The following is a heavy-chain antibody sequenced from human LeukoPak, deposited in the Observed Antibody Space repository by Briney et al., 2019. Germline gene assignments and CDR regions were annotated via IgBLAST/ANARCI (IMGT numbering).Heavy chain of an antibody. V-gene: IGHV5-51*01. CDR3: ARQEYCSGGSCYSWFDP. CDR2: IYPADSDI. CDR1: GYSINNYW. D-gene: IGHD2-15*01. Sequence: GESLKISCKGLGYSINNYWIGWVGQMPGKGLEWMGIIYPADSDIRYSPSFQGQVTISADKSISTAYLQWSSLKASDTAMYYCARQEYCSGGSCYSWFDPWGQGTLVTVSS. J-gene: IGHJ5*02.